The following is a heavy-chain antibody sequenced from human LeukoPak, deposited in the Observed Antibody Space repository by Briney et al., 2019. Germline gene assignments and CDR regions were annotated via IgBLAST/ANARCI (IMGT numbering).Heavy chain of an antibody. D-gene: IGHD6-19*01. CDR1: GYTFTSYG. CDR3: AREGGSGWSDY. CDR2: INPSGGST. Sequence: ASVKVSCKASGYTFTSYGISWVRQAPGQGLEWMGIINPSGGSTSYAQKFQGRVTMTRDMSTSTVYMELSSLRSEDTAVYYCAREGGSGWSDYWGQGTLVTVSS. J-gene: IGHJ4*02. V-gene: IGHV1-46*01.